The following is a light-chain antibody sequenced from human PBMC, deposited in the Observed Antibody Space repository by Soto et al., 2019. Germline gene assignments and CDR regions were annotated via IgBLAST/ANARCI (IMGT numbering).Light chain of an antibody. Sequence: EIVMMQSPATLSVSPGERATLSCRASQSVSSNLAWYQQKLGQAPRLLIYGASTRATGVPARFSGSGSGTEFTLTINSLQSEDFAVYYCQQYNNWHPLTCTFGQGTKLEI. CDR3: QQYNNWHPLTCT. CDR1: QSVSSN. CDR2: GAS. V-gene: IGKV3-15*01. J-gene: IGKJ2*02.